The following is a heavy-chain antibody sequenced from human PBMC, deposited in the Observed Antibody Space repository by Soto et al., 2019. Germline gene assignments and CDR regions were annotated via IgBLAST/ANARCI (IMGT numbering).Heavy chain of an antibody. Sequence: QVQLVESGGGVVQPGRSLRLSCAASGFTFSSYGMHWVRQAPGKGLEWVAVIWYDGSNKYYADSVKGRFTISRDKSKNTLYLQMNSLGAEDTAVYYCARDRHHIVLDWGQGTLVTVSS. CDR3: ARDRHHIVLD. V-gene: IGHV3-33*01. J-gene: IGHJ4*02. CDR2: IWYDGSNK. CDR1: GFTFSSYG. D-gene: IGHD5-12*01.